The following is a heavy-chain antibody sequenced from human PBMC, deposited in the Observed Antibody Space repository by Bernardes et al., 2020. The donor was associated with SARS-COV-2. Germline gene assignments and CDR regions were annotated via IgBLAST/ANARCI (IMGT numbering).Heavy chain of an antibody. D-gene: IGHD6-13*01. J-gene: IGHJ4*02. CDR1: GFTFDDYA. CDR2: ISWNSGSI. CDR3: AKDMLAAAGPVDY. V-gene: IGHV3-9*01. Sequence: GGSLRLSCAASGFTFDDYAMHWVRQAPGKGLEWVSGISWNSGSIGYADSVKGRFTISRDNAKNSLYLQMNSLRAEDTALYYCAKDMLAAAGPVDYWGQGTLVTVSS.